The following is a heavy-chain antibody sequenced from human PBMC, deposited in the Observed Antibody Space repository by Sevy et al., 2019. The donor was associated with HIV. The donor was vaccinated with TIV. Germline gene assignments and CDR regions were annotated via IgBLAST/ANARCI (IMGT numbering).Heavy chain of an antibody. CDR3: AKPDTAQGPFPSYYYYYGMDV. J-gene: IGHJ6*02. CDR1: GFTFSSYA. V-gene: IGHV3-23*01. CDR2: ISGSGGST. Sequence: GGSLRLSCAASGFTFSSYAMSWVRQAPGKGLEWVSAISGSGGSTYYADSVKGRFTISRENSKNTLYLQMNSLRAEDTAVYYCAKPDTAQGPFPSYYYYYGMDVWGQGTTVTVSS. D-gene: IGHD5-18*01.